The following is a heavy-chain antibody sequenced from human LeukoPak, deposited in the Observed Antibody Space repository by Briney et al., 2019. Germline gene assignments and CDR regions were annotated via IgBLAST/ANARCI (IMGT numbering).Heavy chain of an antibody. J-gene: IGHJ5*02. D-gene: IGHD4-17*01. Sequence: KTGGSLRLSCAASGFTFSNAWMSWIRQAPGKGLEWVSYISSGGSTIYYADSVKGRFTISRDNAKNSLYLQMNSLRAEDTAVYYCARGESGDYSNWFDPWGQGTLVTVSS. CDR3: ARGESGDYSNWFDP. CDR2: ISSGGSTI. CDR1: GFTFSNAW. V-gene: IGHV3-11*04.